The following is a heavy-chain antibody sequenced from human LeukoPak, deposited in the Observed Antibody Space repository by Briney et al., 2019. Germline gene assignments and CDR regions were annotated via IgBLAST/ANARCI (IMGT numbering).Heavy chain of an antibody. J-gene: IGHJ4*02. D-gene: IGHD7-27*01. CDR3: AIDPNWGTHS. Sequence: GGSLRLSCAASGFTFSTYTMYWVRHPPGKRLEWVSLIGNNGGGIHYADSVRGRFTISRDNSKNALYLQMNSLRVEDTAVYYCAIDPNWGTHSWGQGVLVTVSS. CDR2: IGNNGGGI. V-gene: IGHV3-23*01. CDR1: GFTFSTYT.